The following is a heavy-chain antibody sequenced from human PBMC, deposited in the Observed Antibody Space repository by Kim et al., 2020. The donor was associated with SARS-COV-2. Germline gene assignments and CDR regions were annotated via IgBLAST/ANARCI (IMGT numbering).Heavy chain of an antibody. CDR1: GYTFTSYA. D-gene: IGHD2-15*01. Sequence: ASVKVSCKASGYTFTSYAMHWVRQAPGQRLEWMGWINAGNGNTKYSQKFQGRVTITRDTSASTAYMELSSLRSEDTAVYYCARDIVVFNWFDPWGQGTLVPASS. V-gene: IGHV1-3*01. CDR3: ARDIVVFNWFDP. CDR2: INAGNGNT. J-gene: IGHJ5*02.